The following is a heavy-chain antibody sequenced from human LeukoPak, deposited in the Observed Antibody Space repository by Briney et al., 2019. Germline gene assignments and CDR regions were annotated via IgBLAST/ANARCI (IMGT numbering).Heavy chain of an antibody. CDR3: ARDCQWQYYGMDV. V-gene: IGHV1-69*04. D-gene: IGHD2-8*01. Sequence: RASVKVSCKASGGTFSSYAISWVRQAPGQGLEWMGRIIPILGIANYAQKFQGRVTITADKSTSTAYMELSSLRSEDTAVYYCARDCQWQYYGMDVWGQGTTVTVSS. CDR2: IIPILGIA. CDR1: GGTFSSYA. J-gene: IGHJ6*02.